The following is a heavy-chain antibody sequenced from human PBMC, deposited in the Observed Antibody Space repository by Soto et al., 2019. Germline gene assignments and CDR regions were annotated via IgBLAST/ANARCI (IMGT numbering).Heavy chain of an antibody. Sequence: QVQLVQSGAEVKKPGASVKVSCKASGYTFTSYGISWVRQAPGQGLEWMGWISAYNGNTNYAQKLQGRVTMTTDTSTSTAYMELRSLRSDDTAVYYCALVPRLWFGEDIWFDPWGQGNLVTVSS. J-gene: IGHJ5*02. CDR1: GYTFTSYG. D-gene: IGHD3-10*01. CDR3: ALVPRLWFGEDIWFDP. CDR2: ISAYNGNT. V-gene: IGHV1-18*01.